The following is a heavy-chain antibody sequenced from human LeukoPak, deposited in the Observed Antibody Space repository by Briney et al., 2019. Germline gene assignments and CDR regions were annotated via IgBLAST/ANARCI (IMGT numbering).Heavy chain of an antibody. CDR3: ARGLGCSSTSCYRYMDV. V-gene: IGHV3-7*01. CDR1: GFTFSSYW. CDR2: IKQDGSEK. D-gene: IGHD2-2*01. J-gene: IGHJ6*03. Sequence: GGSLRLSCAASGFTFSSYWMSWVRQAPGKGLEWVANIKQDGSEKYYVDFVKGRFTISRDNAKNSLYLQMNSLRAEDTAVYYCARGLGCSSTSCYRYMDVWGKGTTVTVSS.